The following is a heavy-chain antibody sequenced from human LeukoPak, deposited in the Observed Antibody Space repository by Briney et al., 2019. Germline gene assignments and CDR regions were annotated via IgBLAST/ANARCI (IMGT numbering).Heavy chain of an antibody. CDR2: IYYSGST. D-gene: IGHD3-9*01. V-gene: IGHV4-59*01. J-gene: IGHJ4*02. CDR1: GGSFSGYY. Sequence: SETLSLTCAVYGGSFSGYYWSWIRQPPGKGLEWIGYIYYSGSTNYNPSLKSRVTISVDTSKNQFSLKLSSVTAADTAVYYCAREGYDILTGYPSLAYFDYWGQGTLVTVSS. CDR3: AREGYDILTGYPSLAYFDY.